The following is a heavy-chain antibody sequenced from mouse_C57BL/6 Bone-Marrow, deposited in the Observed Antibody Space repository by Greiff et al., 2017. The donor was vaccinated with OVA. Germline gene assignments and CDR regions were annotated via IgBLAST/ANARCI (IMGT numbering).Heavy chain of an antibody. V-gene: IGHV1-54*01. CDR2: INPGSGGT. J-gene: IGHJ2*01. CDR1: GYAFTNYL. Sequence: QVQLQQSGAELVRPGTSVKVSCKASGYAFTNYLIEWVKQRPGQGLEWIGVINPGSGGTNYNEKFKGKATLTADKSSSTAYMQLSSLTSEDSAVYFCARSLGSNYGGLFDYWGQGTTLTVSS. D-gene: IGHD2-5*01. CDR3: ARSLGSNYGGLFDY.